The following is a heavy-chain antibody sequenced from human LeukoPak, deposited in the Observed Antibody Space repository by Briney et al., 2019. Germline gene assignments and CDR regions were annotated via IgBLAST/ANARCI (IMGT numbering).Heavy chain of an antibody. CDR3: ARQPRGYSYGYSAFDI. CDR1: GFTFSTYG. Sequence: GGSLRLSCAASGFTFSTYGMHWVRQAPGKGLEWVAAIWYDGSNKYYADSVKGRFTKSRDNSKNTLYLQMNSLRAEDTAVYYCARQPRGYSYGYSAFDIWGQGTMVTVSS. V-gene: IGHV3-33*01. J-gene: IGHJ3*02. D-gene: IGHD5-18*01. CDR2: IWYDGSNK.